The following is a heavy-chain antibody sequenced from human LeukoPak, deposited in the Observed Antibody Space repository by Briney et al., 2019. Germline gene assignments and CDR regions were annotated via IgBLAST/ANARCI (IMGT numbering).Heavy chain of an antibody. Sequence: GGSLRLSCAASGLTFSSYAMSWVRQAPGKGLEWVSAISGSGGSTFYADSVKGRFTMSRDNSKNTLYLQMNSLRAEDTTVYYCAKEASYCTNGVCYSRIFDTWGQGTLVTVSS. CDR1: GLTFSSYA. V-gene: IGHV3-23*01. CDR2: ISGSGGST. D-gene: IGHD2-8*01. CDR3: AKEASYCTNGVCYSRIFDT. J-gene: IGHJ5*02.